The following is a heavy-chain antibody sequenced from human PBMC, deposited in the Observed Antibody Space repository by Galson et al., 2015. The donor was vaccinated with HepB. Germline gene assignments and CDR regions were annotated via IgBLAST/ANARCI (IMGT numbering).Heavy chain of an antibody. CDR1: GFTFSSYA. V-gene: IGHV3-30-3*01. D-gene: IGHD5-12*01. CDR2: ISYDGSNK. CDR3: ARGKWLRLTDY. J-gene: IGHJ4*02. Sequence: SLRLSCAASGFTFSSYAMHWVRQAPGKGLEWVAVISYDGSNKYYADSVKGRFTISRDNSKNTLYLQMNSLRAEDTAVYYCARGKWLRLTDYWGQGTLVTVSS.